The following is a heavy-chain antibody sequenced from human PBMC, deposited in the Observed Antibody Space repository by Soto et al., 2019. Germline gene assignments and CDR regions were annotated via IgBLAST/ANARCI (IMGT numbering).Heavy chain of an antibody. CDR2: ISYDGSNK. Sequence: SLRLSCAASGFTFSSYAMHWVRQAPGKGLEWVAVISYDGSNKYYADSVKGRFTISRDNSKNTLYLQMNSLRAEDTAVYYCARGRLGPDSAHYYYGMDVWGQGTTVTVSS. D-gene: IGHD1-26*01. CDR1: GFTFSSYA. CDR3: ARGRLGPDSAHYYYGMDV. V-gene: IGHV3-30-3*01. J-gene: IGHJ6*02.